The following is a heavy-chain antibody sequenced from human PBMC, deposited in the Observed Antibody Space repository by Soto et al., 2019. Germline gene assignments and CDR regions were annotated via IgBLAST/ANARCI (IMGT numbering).Heavy chain of an antibody. Sequence: QVQLVQSGAEVKKPGSSVKFSCKASGGIFSTYAISWLRQAPGQGLEWMGGIIPLFGTPNYAQRLQGRVTITADESTSTAYMELSRLRSEDTAVYYCARDRDDYGSGNYDNRIDFWGQGTLVTVSS. CDR1: GGIFSTYA. D-gene: IGHD3-10*01. J-gene: IGHJ4*02. V-gene: IGHV1-69*01. CDR2: IIPLFGTP. CDR3: ARDRDDYGSGNYDNRIDF.